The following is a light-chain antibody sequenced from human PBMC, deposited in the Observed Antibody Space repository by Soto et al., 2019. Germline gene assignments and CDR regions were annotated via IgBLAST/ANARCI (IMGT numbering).Light chain of an antibody. V-gene: IGKV3-20*01. CDR2: GAS. J-gene: IGKJ1*01. CDR3: QQYGSSGT. Sequence: EVVMTQSPATLSVSPGERATLSCRASESVSRNLAWYQQKPGQAPRLLIYGASSRATGIPERFSGSGSGTDFTFTISRLEPEDFAVYYCQQYGSSGTFGQGTKVDIK. CDR1: ESVSRN.